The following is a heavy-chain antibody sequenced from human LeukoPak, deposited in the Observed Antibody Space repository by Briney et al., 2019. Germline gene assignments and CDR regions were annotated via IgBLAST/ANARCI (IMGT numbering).Heavy chain of an antibody. Sequence: GGSLRLSCAASGFTFSSNWMSWVRQAPGKGLEWVANINPDGSVRQYVDSVRGRFTISRDNAKNSLYQQMNNLRAEDTAVYYCARAFYYAYDYWGQGTLVTVSS. CDR1: GFTFSSNW. CDR3: ARAFYYAYDY. D-gene: IGHD3-10*01. J-gene: IGHJ4*02. V-gene: IGHV3-7*03. CDR2: INPDGSVR.